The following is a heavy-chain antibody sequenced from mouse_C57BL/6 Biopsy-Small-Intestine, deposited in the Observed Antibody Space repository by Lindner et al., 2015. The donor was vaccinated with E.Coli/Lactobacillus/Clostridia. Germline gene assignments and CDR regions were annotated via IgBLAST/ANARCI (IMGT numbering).Heavy chain of an antibody. CDR1: GFTFSDYG. Sequence: VQLQESGGGLVKPGGSLKLSCAASGFTFSDYGMHWVRQAPEKGLEWVAYISSGSSTIYYADTVKGRFTISRDNAKNTLFLQMTSLRSEDTAMYYCARGRRGDAMDYWGQGTSVTVSS. D-gene: IGHD2-12*01. V-gene: IGHV5-17*01. J-gene: IGHJ4*01. CDR2: ISSGSSTI. CDR3: ARGRRGDAMDY.